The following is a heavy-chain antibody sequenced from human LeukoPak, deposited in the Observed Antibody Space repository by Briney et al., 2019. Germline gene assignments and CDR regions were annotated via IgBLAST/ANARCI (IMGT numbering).Heavy chain of an antibody. CDR3: AALRDGYNLA. CDR1: GYTFTAYY. Sequence: ASVKVSCKASGYTFTAYYMHWVRQAPGQGLEWMGWISAYNGNTNYAQKLQGRVTMTTDTSTSTAYMELRSLRSDDTAVYYCAALRDGYNLAWGQGTLVTVSS. CDR2: ISAYNGNT. V-gene: IGHV1-18*04. D-gene: IGHD5-24*01. J-gene: IGHJ5*02.